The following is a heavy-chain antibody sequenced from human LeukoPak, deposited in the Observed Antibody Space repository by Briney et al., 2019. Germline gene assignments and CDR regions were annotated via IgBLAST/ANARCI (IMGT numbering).Heavy chain of an antibody. J-gene: IGHJ4*02. CDR1: GFTFSSYA. Sequence: GGSLRLSCAASGFTFSSYAMHWVCQAQGKGLEWVAVISYDGSNKYYADSVKGRFTISRDNSKNTLYLQMNSLRAEDTAVYYCGRDFWGSIDHWGQGTLVTVSS. CDR2: ISYDGSNK. CDR3: GRDFWGSIDH. D-gene: IGHD3-16*01. V-gene: IGHV3-30-3*01.